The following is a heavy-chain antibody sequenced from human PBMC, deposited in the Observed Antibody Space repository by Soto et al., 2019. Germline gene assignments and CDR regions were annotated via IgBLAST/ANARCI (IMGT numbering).Heavy chain of an antibody. V-gene: IGHV3-48*01. J-gene: IGHJ3*02. CDR3: ARDAADFIMIFGVVSDAFDI. D-gene: IGHD3-3*01. CDR2: ISSSSSTI. Sequence: GGSLRLSCAASGFTFSSYSMNWVRQAPGKGLEWVSYISSSSSTIYYADSVKGRFTISRDNAKNSLYLQMNSLRAEDTAVYYCARDAADFIMIFGVVSDAFDIWGQGTMVTVSS. CDR1: GFTFSSYS.